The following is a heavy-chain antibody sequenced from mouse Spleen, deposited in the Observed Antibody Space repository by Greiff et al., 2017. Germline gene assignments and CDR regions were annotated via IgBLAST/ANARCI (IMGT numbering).Heavy chain of an antibody. CDR3: ARLSYEAMDY. V-gene: IGHV1-82*01. CDR1: GYAFSSSW. CDR2: IYPGDGDT. J-gene: IGHJ4*01. D-gene: IGHD2-3*01. Sequence: VKLMESGPELVKPGASVKISCKASGYAFSSSWMNWVKQRPGKGLEWIGRIYPGDGDTNYNGKFKGKATLTADKSSSTAYMQLSSLTSEDSAVYFCARLSYEAMDYWGQGTSVTVSS.